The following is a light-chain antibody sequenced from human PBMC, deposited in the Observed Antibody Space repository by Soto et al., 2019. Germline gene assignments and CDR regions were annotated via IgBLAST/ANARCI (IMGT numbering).Light chain of an antibody. Sequence: QSALTQPASVSGSPGQSITISCTGTSSDIGGYDYVSWYQQHPGKAPKLLIYGVYFRPSGVSNRFSGSKSDNTASLTISGLQTEDEADYYCSSYTNNYTPDVFGTGTKLTVL. CDR3: SSYTNNYTPDV. CDR1: SSDIGGYDY. CDR2: GVY. V-gene: IGLV2-14*01. J-gene: IGLJ1*01.